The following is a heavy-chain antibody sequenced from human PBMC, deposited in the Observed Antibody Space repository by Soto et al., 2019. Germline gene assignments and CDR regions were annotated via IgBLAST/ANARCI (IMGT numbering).Heavy chain of an antibody. CDR1: GFTFSSYA. D-gene: IGHD2-15*01. CDR3: AKAAGDIVVVVAMTFDY. J-gene: IGHJ4*02. Sequence: EVQLLESGGGLVQPGGSLRLSCAASGFTFSSYAMSWVRQAPGKGLEWVSAISGSGGSTYYADSVKGRFTISRDNSKNTLYLQMNSLRAEDTAVYYCAKAAGDIVVVVAMTFDYWGQGTLVTVSS. V-gene: IGHV3-23*01. CDR2: ISGSGGST.